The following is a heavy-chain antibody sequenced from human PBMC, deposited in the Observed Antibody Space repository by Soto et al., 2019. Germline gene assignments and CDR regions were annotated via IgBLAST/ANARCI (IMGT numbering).Heavy chain of an antibody. Sequence: PPETRSLTCTVSGGIISSGGNYWSLIRLHPGKGLEWVGYLYHSGSTYYNPSIKSRGTISVETSKNQFCLKLSSVTAADPAVYFCDRVPSPFDYYYALDVWGQGTTVT. D-gene: IGHD3-16*01. J-gene: IGHJ6*02. V-gene: IGHV4-31*03. CDR2: LYHSGST. CDR3: DRVPSPFDYYYALDV. CDR1: GGIISSGGNY.